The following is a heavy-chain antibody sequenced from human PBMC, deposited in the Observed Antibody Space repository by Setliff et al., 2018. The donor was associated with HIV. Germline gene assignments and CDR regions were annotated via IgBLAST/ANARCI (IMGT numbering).Heavy chain of an antibody. Sequence: PSETLSLTCSVSGGSIISDIFYWGWIRQPPGKGLEWIGSIYPGSTKCNPSLRSRLTISLDSPTNQFSVTLNSVTAADTAMYYCARYTVGSMVDYWGPGTLVTVSS. D-gene: IGHD5-12*01. V-gene: IGHV4-39*01. CDR2: IYPGST. J-gene: IGHJ4*02. CDR3: ARYTVGSMVDY. CDR1: GGSIISDIFY.